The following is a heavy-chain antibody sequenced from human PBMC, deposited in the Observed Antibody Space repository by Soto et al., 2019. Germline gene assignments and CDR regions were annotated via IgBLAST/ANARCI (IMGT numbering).Heavy chain of an antibody. V-gene: IGHV3-48*03. CDR2: ISNSGSTK. CDR1: GFTFSFSE. J-gene: IGHJ4*02. D-gene: IGHD1-20*01. CDR3: AKEFHTWNYFDY. Sequence: GGSLRLSCAASGFTFSFSEMHWVRQAPGKGLEWVSYISNSGSTKYYADSVKGRFTISRDNSKNTLYLQMNSLRAEDTGVYYCAKEFHTWNYFDYWGQGTLVTVSS.